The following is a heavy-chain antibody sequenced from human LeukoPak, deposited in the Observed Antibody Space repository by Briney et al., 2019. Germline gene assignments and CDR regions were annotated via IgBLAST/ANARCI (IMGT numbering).Heavy chain of an antibody. CDR2: ISGSGGST. D-gene: IGHD2-2*01. J-gene: IGHJ6*02. CDR1: GFTFSSYA. Sequence: GGSLRLSCAASGFTFSSYAMSWVRQAPGKGLEWVSAISGSGGSTYYADSVKGRFTISRDNSKNTLYLQMNSLRAEDTAVYYCAREDIVVVPAPEYYYYYGMDVWGQGTTVTVSS. CDR3: AREDIVVVPAPEYYYYYGMDV. V-gene: IGHV3-23*01.